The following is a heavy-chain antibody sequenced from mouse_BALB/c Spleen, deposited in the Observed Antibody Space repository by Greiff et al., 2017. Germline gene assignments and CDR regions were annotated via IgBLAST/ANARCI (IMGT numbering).Heavy chain of an antibody. Sequence: EVQLQQSGTVLARPGASVKMSCKASGYSFTSYWMHWVKQRPGQGLDWIGAIYPGNSDTSYNQKFKGKANLTAVTSASTAYMELSSLTNEDAAVYYCTRSGGNSVLYWYFDVWGAGTTVTVAS. CDR3: TRSGGNSVLYWYFDV. J-gene: IGHJ1*01. CDR2: IYPGNSDT. D-gene: IGHD2-1*01. CDR1: GYSFTSYW. V-gene: IGHV1-5*01.